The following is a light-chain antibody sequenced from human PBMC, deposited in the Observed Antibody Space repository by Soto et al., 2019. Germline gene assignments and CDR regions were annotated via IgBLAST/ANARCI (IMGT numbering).Light chain of an antibody. Sequence: QSALTQPASVSGSPGQSITISCTGTSSDVGGYNYVSWYQQHPGKAPKLMIYDVNNRPSGVSKRFSGSKSGNTASLTISGLQADDEADYYCSSYRSSSTLYVFGTGTKLTVL. J-gene: IGLJ1*01. CDR3: SSYRSSSTLYV. CDR2: DVN. CDR1: SSDVGGYNY. V-gene: IGLV2-14*01.